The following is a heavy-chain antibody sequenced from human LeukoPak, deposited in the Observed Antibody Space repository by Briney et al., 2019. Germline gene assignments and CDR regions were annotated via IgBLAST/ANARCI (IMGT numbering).Heavy chain of an antibody. V-gene: IGHV3-30*01. CDR3: ARDTQDILTGRGAFDI. J-gene: IGHJ3*02. CDR1: GFTFSSYA. CDR2: ISYDGSNK. Sequence: RGSLRLSCAASGFTFSSYAMHWVRQAPGKGLEWVAVISYDGSNKYYADSVKGRFTISRDNSKNTLYLQMNSLRAEDTAVYYCARDTQDILTGRGAFDIWGQGTMVTVSS. D-gene: IGHD3-9*01.